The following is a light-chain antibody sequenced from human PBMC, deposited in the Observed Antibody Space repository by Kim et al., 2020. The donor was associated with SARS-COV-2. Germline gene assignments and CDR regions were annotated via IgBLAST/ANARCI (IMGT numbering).Light chain of an antibody. CDR2: DVN. Sequence: QSALTQPASVSGSPGQSITISCTGTSSDVGAYNYVSWYQHHPGKAPKLMIFDVNNRPSGLSNRFSGSKSGNTASLTISGLQAEDEADYYCSSYATTRSYGFGTGTKVHRP. CDR3: SSYATTRSYG. J-gene: IGLJ1*01. CDR1: SSDVGAYNY. V-gene: IGLV2-14*03.